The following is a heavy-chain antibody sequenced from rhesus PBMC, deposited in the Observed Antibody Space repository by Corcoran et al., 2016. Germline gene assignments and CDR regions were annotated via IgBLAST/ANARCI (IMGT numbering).Heavy chain of an antibody. Sequence: EVQLVESGGGLVQPGGSLRLSCAASGFTCSSYGMSWGRQAPGKGLEWVSDISNGGGSTYYADSVKGRFTISRDNSKNTLSLQMNSLRAEDTAVYYCAKGVVGAKDYWGQGVLVTVSS. CDR2: ISNGGGST. J-gene: IGHJ4*01. CDR1: GFTCSSYG. V-gene: IGHV3S5*01. D-gene: IGHD1-44*02. CDR3: AKGVVGAKDY.